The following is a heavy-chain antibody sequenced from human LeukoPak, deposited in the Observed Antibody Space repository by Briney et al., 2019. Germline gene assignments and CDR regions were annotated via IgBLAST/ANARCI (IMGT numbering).Heavy chain of an antibody. CDR3: ARAKFEGYYDSSGYYAIDY. D-gene: IGHD3-22*01. CDR2: IYYSGST. CDR1: GGSISSGGYY. J-gene: IGHJ4*02. V-gene: IGHV4-31*03. Sequence: SQTLSLACTVSGGSISSGGYYWSWIRQHPGKGLEWIGYIYYSGSTYYNPSLKSRVTISVDTSKNQFSLKLSSVTAADTAVYYCARAKFEGYYDSSGYYAIDYWGQGTLVTVSS.